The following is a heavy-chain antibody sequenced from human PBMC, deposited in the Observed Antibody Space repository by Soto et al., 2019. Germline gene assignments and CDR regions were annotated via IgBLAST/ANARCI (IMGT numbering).Heavy chain of an antibody. CDR3: APRLAAGTLHARVP. CDR1: GFTFSSYG. CDR2: ISYDGSNK. D-gene: IGHD6-13*01. Sequence: GGSLRLSCAASGFTFSSYGMHWVRQAPGKGLEWVAVISYDGSNKYYADSVKGRFTIPRDNSKNTLYLQMNSLRAEDTAVYYCAPRLAAGTLHARVPWGQGTLVTVSS. J-gene: IGHJ5*02. V-gene: IGHV3-30*03.